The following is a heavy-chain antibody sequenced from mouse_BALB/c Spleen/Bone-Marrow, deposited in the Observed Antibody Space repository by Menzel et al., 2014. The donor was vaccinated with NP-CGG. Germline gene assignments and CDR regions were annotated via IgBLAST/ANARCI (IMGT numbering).Heavy chain of an antibody. V-gene: IGHV1-87*01. Sequence: QVQLQQSGAELVRPGASVKLSCKAPGYTFTSYWMQWVKQRPGQGLEWIGAIYPGDGDTRYTQKFKDKATLTAEKSSSTAYMQLSSLASEDSAVYNCAYGTPFAYWGQGTLVTVSA. CDR2: IYPGDGDT. D-gene: IGHD2-1*01. CDR3: AYGTPFAY. J-gene: IGHJ3*01. CDR1: GYTFTSYW.